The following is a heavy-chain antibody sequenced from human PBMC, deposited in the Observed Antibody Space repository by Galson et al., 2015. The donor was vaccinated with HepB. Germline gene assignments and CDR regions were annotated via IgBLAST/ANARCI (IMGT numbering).Heavy chain of an antibody. V-gene: IGHV3-23*01. CDR2: ISGSGGST. CDR3: AKDGGDFDWLLYGGYFDY. D-gene: IGHD3-9*01. CDR1: GFTFSSYA. J-gene: IGHJ4*02. Sequence: SLRLSCAASGFTFSSYAMSWVRQAPGKGLEWVSAISGSGGSTYYADSVKGRFTISRDNSKNTLYLQMNSLRAEDTAEYYCAKDGGDFDWLLYGGYFDYWGQGTLVTVSS.